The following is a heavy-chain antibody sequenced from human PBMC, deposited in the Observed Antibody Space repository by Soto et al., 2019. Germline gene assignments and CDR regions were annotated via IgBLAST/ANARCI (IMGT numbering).Heavy chain of an antibody. CDR3: AKDRAGYSRGMDV. CDR1: GFTFSSYG. V-gene: IGHV3-30*18. J-gene: IGHJ6*02. Sequence: GGSLRLSCAASGFTFSSYGMHWVRQAPGKGLEWVAVISYDGTNKYYADSVKGRFTISRDNSENTLYLQMNSLRDEDTAVYYCAKDRAGYSRGMDVWGQGTRVTVSS. CDR2: ISYDGTNK. D-gene: IGHD1-1*01.